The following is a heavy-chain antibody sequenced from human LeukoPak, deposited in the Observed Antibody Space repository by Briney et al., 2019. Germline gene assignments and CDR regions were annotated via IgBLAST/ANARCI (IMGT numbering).Heavy chain of an antibody. CDR2: ISSNGGST. CDR3: VKDPHY. Sequence: GGSLRLSCAASGFTFSSYAMSWVRQAPGQGLEYVSAISSNGGSTYYADSVKGIFTISRDNSTNTLYLQMSSLRAEDTAVYYCVKDPHYWGQGTLVTVSS. J-gene: IGHJ4*02. V-gene: IGHV3-64D*09. CDR1: GFTFSSYA.